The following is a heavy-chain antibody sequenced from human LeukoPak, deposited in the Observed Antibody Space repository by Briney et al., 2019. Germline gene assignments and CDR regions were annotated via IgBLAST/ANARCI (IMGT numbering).Heavy chain of an antibody. Sequence: ASVKVSCKASGYTFTSYDINRVRQATGQGLEWMGWMNPNSGNTGYAQKFQGRVTITRNTSISTAYMELSSLRSEDTAVYYCARGGPKYYYDSSGYSPLDYWGQGTLVTVSS. CDR3: ARGGPKYYYDSSGYSPLDY. D-gene: IGHD3-22*01. CDR1: GYTFTSYD. V-gene: IGHV1-8*03. J-gene: IGHJ4*02. CDR2: MNPNSGNT.